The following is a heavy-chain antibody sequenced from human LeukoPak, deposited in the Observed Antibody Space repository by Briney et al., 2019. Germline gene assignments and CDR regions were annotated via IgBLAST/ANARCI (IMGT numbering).Heavy chain of an antibody. CDR2: IYHSGST. CDR1: GGSFSGYY. Sequence: SSETLSLTCAVYGGSFSGYYWSWIRQPPGKGLEWIGSIYHSGSTYYNPSLKSRVTISVDTSKNQFSLKLSSVTAADTAVYYCARALVDSSGYDYWGQGTLVTVSS. D-gene: IGHD3-22*01. CDR3: ARALVDSSGYDY. V-gene: IGHV4-34*01. J-gene: IGHJ4*02.